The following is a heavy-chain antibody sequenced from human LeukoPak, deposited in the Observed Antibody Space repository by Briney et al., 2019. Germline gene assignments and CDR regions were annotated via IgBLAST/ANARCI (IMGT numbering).Heavy chain of an antibody. CDR3: ARALPSLEDTAMVSY. Sequence: GGSLRLSCAASGFTFSSYAMHWVRQAPGKGLEWVAVISYDGSNKYYADSVKGRFTISRDNFKNTLYLQMNSLRAEDTAVYYCARALPSLEDTAMVSYWGQGTLVTVSS. CDR2: ISYDGSNK. CDR1: GFTFSSYA. J-gene: IGHJ4*02. D-gene: IGHD5-18*01. V-gene: IGHV3-30*04.